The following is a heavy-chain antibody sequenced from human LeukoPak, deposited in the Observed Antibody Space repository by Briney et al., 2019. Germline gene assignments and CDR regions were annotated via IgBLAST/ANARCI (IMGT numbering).Heavy chain of an antibody. D-gene: IGHD3-9*01. J-gene: IGHJ5*02. V-gene: IGHV3-21*01. CDR3: ASHLYYDILTGYLPLEP. CDR2: ISSSSSYI. CDR1: GFTFSSYS. Sequence: GGSLRLSCAASGFTFSSYSMNWVRQAPGKGLEWVSSISSSSSYIYYADSVKGRFTISRDNAKNSLYLQMNSLRAEDTAVYYCASHLYYDILTGYLPLEPWGQGTLVTVSS.